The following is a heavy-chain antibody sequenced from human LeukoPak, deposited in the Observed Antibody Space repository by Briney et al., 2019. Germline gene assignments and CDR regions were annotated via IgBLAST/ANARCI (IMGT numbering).Heavy chain of an antibody. D-gene: IGHD5-12*01. CDR3: VRHRYQGGYDIDH. V-gene: IGHV4-39*01. CDR1: GGSISTNSYY. J-gene: IGHJ4*02. CDR2: IYYSGST. Sequence: SETLSLTCTVSGGSISTNSYYYGWIRQPPGKGLEWIGSIYYSGSTYYNPSLKSRVTISVDTSKNQFSLTLSSVTAADTAVYYCVRHRYQGGYDIDHWGQGTLVTVSS.